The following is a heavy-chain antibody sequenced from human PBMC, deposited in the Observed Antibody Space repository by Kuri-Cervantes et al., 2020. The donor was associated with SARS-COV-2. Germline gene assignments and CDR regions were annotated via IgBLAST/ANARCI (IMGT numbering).Heavy chain of an antibody. D-gene: IGHD4-17*01. Sequence: GESLKISCAASGFTFSSYAMSWVRQAPGKGLVWVSRINSDGTSTSYADSVKGRFTISRDNAKNTLYLQMNSLRAEDTAVYYCARDFPRVRYGDYVRRREVDYWGQGTLVTVSS. CDR1: GFTFSSYA. CDR2: INSDGTST. J-gene: IGHJ4*02. V-gene: IGHV3-74*01. CDR3: ARDFPRVRYGDYVRRREVDY.